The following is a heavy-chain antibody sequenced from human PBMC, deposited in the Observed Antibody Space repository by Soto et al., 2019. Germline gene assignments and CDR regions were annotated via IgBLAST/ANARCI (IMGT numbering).Heavy chain of an antibody. D-gene: IGHD6-19*01. CDR2: ISGSGDST. CDR3: ARGGGWPEGY. CDR1: GFTFSTYD. Sequence: GGSLRLSCAASGFTFSTYDMSWVRQAPGKGLEWVSAISGSGDSTYYVDSVKGRFTISRDNSKNTLFLQMDSLGAEDTAVYYCARGGGWPEGYWGQGTLVTVSS. V-gene: IGHV3-23*01. J-gene: IGHJ4*02.